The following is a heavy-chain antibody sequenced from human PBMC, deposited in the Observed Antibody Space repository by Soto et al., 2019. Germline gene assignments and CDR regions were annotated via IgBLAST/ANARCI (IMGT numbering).Heavy chain of an antibody. D-gene: IGHD2-15*01. J-gene: IGHJ5*02. CDR2: INPDNGNT. Sequence: QVQLVQSGAEVKKPGASVKISCKASGYTFTRYTMNWVRQSPGQRLDWMGWINPDNGNTKSSQKFQDRVIITRDTSASTAYMDLSSLRSEDTDVYYCARGIATGQLDPWGQGTLVTVSS. CDR3: ARGIATGQLDP. CDR1: GYTFTRYT. V-gene: IGHV1-3*01.